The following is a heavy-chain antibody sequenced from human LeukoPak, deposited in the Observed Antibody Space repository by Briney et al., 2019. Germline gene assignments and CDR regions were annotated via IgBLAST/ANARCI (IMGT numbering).Heavy chain of an antibody. CDR2: MNPNSGNT. Sequence: GASVKVSCKASGYTFTSYHINWVRQATGQGLEWMGWMNPNSGNTGYAQKFQGRVTMTRNTSISTAYMELSSLRSEDTAVYYCARVVDFWSGYYTPGYMDVWGKGTTVTVSS. J-gene: IGHJ6*03. D-gene: IGHD3-3*01. V-gene: IGHV1-8*01. CDR1: GYTFTSYH. CDR3: ARVVDFWSGYYTPGYMDV.